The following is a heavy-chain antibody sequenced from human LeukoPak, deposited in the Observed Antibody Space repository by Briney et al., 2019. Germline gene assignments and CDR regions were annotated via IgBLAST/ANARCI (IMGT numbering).Heavy chain of an antibody. J-gene: IGHJ4*02. V-gene: IGHV3-73*01. CDR3: TSVVGATHY. CDR1: GFTFSGSA. Sequence: GGSLRLSCAASGFTFSGSAMHWVRQASGKGLEWVGRTRSKANSYATAYAASVKGRFTISRDDSKNTAYLQMNSLKTEDTAVYYCTSVVGATHYWGQGTLVTVSS. D-gene: IGHD1-26*01. CDR2: TRSKANSYAT.